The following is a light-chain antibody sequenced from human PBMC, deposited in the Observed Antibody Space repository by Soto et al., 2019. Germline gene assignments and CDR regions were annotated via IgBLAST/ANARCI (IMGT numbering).Light chain of an antibody. CDR2: EGS. Sequence: QSALTQPASVSGSPGQSITISCTGTSSDIGSYNLVSWYQQHPGKAPKLIIYEGSKRPSGVSNRFSGSKSGNTASLTISGLQAEDEADYYCCSYTRSSTFVVFGGGTKLTVL. J-gene: IGLJ2*01. CDR3: CSYTRSSTFVV. V-gene: IGLV2-23*03. CDR1: SSDIGSYNL.